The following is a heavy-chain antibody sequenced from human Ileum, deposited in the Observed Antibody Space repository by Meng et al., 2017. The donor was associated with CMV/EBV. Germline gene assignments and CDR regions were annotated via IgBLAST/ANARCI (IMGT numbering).Heavy chain of an antibody. CDR3: TRWGSMGERDY. D-gene: IGHD7-27*01. J-gene: IGHJ4*02. Sequence: GESLKISCTVSGFDIGDYGVSWVRQAPGKGLEWVGFIRSKGRGGTTEYAAAVKGRFTISRDDSKSIAYLHMNSLKAEDTAVYYCTRWGSMGERDYWGQGTLVTVSS. CDR1: GFDIGDYG. CDR2: IRSKGRGGTT. V-gene: IGHV3-49*04.